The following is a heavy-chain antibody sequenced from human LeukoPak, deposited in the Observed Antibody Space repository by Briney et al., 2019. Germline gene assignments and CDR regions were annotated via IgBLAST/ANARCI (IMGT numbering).Heavy chain of an antibody. CDR2: IWYDGSNK. Sequence: GRSLRLSCTASGFTFSSYGMHWVRQAPGKGLEWVAVIWYDGSNKYYADSVKGRFTISRDNSKNTLYLQMNSLRAEDTAVYYCARGEAIGYCSGGSCYSRNYYYGMDVWGQGTTVTVSS. V-gene: IGHV3-33*08. CDR3: ARGEAIGYCSGGSCYSRNYYYGMDV. D-gene: IGHD2-15*01. CDR1: GFTFSSYG. J-gene: IGHJ6*02.